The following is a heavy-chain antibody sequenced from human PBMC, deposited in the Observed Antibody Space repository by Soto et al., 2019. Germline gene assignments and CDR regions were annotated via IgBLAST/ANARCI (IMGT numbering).Heavy chain of an antibody. Sequence: SETLSLTCTVSGGSISSSSYYWGWIRQPPRKGQEWIGSIHYSGSTYYKPSLKSRVTISVDTSKSQFSLKLNSVTAAYSAVYFCARLEGLATISYYFDFWGPGALVTVSS. J-gene: IGHJ4*02. D-gene: IGHD3-9*01. V-gene: IGHV4-39*01. CDR3: ARLEGLATISYYFDF. CDR1: GGSISSSSYY. CDR2: IHYSGST.